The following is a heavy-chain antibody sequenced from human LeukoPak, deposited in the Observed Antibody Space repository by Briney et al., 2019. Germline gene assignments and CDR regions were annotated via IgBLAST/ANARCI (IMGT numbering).Heavy chain of an antibody. Sequence: GRSLRLSCAASGFTFSNYAMDWVRQAPGKGLEWVAVISKDGSMKYYADSVQGRFTVSRDNSENTLHLQMNSLKTEGTAVYYCAGESFDIWGQGTMVTVSS. CDR3: AGESFDI. CDR1: GFTFSNYA. J-gene: IGHJ3*02. CDR2: ISKDGSMK. V-gene: IGHV3-30*04.